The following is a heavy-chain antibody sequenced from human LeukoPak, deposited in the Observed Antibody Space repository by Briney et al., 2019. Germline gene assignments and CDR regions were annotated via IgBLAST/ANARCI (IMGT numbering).Heavy chain of an antibody. CDR2: INPNSGGT. CDR3: ARGGGLYCSSTSCYILYYYYGMDV. D-gene: IGHD2-2*01. V-gene: IGHV1-2*02. Sequence: ASVKVSCKASGYTFTGYYMHWVRQAPGQGLEWTGWINPNSGGTNYAQKFQGRVTMTRDTSISTAYMELSRLRSDDTAVYYCARGGGLYCSSTSCYILYYYYGMDVWGQGTTVTVSS. CDR1: GYTFTGYY. J-gene: IGHJ6*02.